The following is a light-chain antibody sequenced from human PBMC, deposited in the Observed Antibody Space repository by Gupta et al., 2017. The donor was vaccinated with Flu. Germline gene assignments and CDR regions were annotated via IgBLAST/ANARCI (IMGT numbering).Light chain of an antibody. CDR1: QSVSSY. CDR3: QQYNNWPPEVT. CDR2: GAS. Sequence: EIVMTQSPVTLSVSPGERATLSCRASQSVSSYLAWYQQKPGQAPRLLIYGASTRATGVPARFRGSGSGTEFTLTISRLQSEDFAVYYCQQYNNWPPEVTFGPGTKVEIK. V-gene: IGKV3-15*01. J-gene: IGKJ3*01.